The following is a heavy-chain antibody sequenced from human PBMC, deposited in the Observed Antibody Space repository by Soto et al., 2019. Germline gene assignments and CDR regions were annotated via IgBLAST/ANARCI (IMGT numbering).Heavy chain of an antibody. D-gene: IGHD2-8*02. V-gene: IGHV4-34*01. Sequence: SETLSLTCAVYGGSFSGYYWSWIRQPPGKGLEWIGEINHGGSTNYNPSLKSRVTISVDTSKNQFSLKLSSVTAADTAVYYCARGFLVLVGSHTQRSGNWFDPWGQGTLATVSS. CDR3: ARGFLVLVGSHTQRSGNWFDP. J-gene: IGHJ5*02. CDR1: GGSFSGYY. CDR2: INHGGST.